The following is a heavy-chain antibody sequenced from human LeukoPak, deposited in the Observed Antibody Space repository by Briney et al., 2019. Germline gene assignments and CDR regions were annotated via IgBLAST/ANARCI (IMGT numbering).Heavy chain of an antibody. J-gene: IGHJ4*02. Sequence: PGGSLRLSCAASGFTFSNAWMSWVRQAPGKGLEWVGRIKSKTDGGTTDYAAPVKGRFTISRDDSKNTLYLQMNSLKTEDTAVYYCTTEQWLVRAPFDYWGQGTLVTASS. V-gene: IGHV3-15*01. CDR2: IKSKTDGGTT. CDR3: TTEQWLVRAPFDY. CDR1: GFTFSNAW. D-gene: IGHD6-19*01.